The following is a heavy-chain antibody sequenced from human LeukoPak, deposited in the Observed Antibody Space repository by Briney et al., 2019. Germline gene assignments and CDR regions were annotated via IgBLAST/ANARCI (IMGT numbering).Heavy chain of an antibody. CDR1: GYTFSNNA. D-gene: IGHD3-22*01. Sequence: GGSLRLSCAATGYTFSNNAMHWVRQAPGKGLEWVAVISYDGSEKYFAESVKGRFTISRDNSKNTLYLQMNSLRAEDTAVYYCAREDYYDSRGGAFDIWGQGTMVTVSS. J-gene: IGHJ3*02. V-gene: IGHV3-30*04. CDR2: ISYDGSEK. CDR3: AREDYYDSRGGAFDI.